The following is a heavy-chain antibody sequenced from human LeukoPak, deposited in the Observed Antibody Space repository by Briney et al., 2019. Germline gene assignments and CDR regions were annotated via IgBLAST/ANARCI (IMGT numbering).Heavy chain of an antibody. V-gene: IGHV3-7*04. Sequence: GGSLRLSCAASGFXFGSYWMSWVRQAPGKGLEWVANIKHDGSEQYYVDSVKGRFTISRDNGRNLLYLQMNSLRVEDTAVYYCARDKYGAYSDFWGQGTLVTVSS. D-gene: IGHD4-17*01. CDR1: GFXFGSYW. J-gene: IGHJ4*02. CDR3: ARDKYGAYSDF. CDR2: IKHDGSEQ.